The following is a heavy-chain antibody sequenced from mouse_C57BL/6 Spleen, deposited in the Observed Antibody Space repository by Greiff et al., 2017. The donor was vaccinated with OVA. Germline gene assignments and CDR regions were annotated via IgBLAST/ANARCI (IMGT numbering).Heavy chain of an antibody. CDR2: IYPGDGAT. J-gene: IGHJ2*01. CDR1: GYAFSSSW. CDR3: ARRGAEVYFDY. V-gene: IGHV1-82*01. Sequence: VQLQQSGPELVKPGASVKISCKASGYAFSSSWMNWVQQRPGKGLEWIGRIYPGDGATTYNGKFKGKATLTADKSSSTAYMQLSSLTSEASAVYFCARRGAEVYFDYWGQGTTLTVSS.